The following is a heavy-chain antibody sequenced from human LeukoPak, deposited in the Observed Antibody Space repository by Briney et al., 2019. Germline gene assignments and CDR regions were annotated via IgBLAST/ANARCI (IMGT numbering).Heavy chain of an antibody. CDR1: GNYW. D-gene: IGHD2/OR15-2a*01. CDR2: ISSDGSWT. CDR3: VSFYETY. J-gene: IGHJ4*02. V-gene: IGHV3-74*01. Sequence: QPGGSLRLSCAASGNYWMHWVRQVPGKGLVWVSHISSDGSWTSCADSVKGRFTISKDNAKNTVYLQMNSLRAEDTAVYYCVSFYETYWGRGTLVTVSS.